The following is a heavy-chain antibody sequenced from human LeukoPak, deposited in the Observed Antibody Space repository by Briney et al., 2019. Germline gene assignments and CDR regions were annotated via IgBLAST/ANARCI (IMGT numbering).Heavy chain of an antibody. CDR2: IYHSGST. CDR3: AREAGGSGDYFDY. CDR1: GGSVRRGNYY. V-gene: IGHV4-30-2*01. J-gene: IGHJ4*02. Sequence: SETLSLTCTVSGGSVRRGNYYWTWIRQPPGKGLEWIGYIYHSGSTYYNPSLKSRVTISVDRSKNQFSLKLSSVTAADTAVYYCAREAGGSGDYFDYWGQGTLVTVSS. D-gene: IGHD3-16*01.